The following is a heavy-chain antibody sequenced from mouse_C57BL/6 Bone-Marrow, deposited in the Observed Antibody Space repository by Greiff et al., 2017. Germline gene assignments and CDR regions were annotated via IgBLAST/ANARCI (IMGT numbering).Heavy chain of an antibody. J-gene: IGHJ2*01. Sequence: VQLQQPGAELVTPWPSLTLSCKASGYTFTSYWMHWVKQRPGRGLEWLGRIGPNSGGTKYNEKFKSKATLTVDKPSSADYMQHSSLTTEDSAVYYCARGAYWGQGTTLTVSS. CDR2: IGPNSGGT. V-gene: IGHV1-72*01. CDR3: ARGAY. CDR1: GYTFTSYW.